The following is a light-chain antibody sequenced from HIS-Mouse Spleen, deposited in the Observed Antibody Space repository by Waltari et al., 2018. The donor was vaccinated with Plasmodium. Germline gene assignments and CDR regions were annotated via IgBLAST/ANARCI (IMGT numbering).Light chain of an antibody. CDR2: GAA. CDR1: QRVSSSY. V-gene: IGKV3-20*01. CDR3: QQYGSSPGT. Sequence: EIVLTQSPGTLSLSPGERATLSCRASQRVSSSYLAWYQQKPGQAPRLLIYGAASRATGIPDRFSGSGSGKDCTLTISRLEPGDFGVYYCQQYGSSPGTFGQGTKVEIK. J-gene: IGKJ1*01.